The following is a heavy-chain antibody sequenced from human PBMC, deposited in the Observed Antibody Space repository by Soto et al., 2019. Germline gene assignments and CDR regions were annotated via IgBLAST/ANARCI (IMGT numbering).Heavy chain of an antibody. CDR2: LDPSDSYT. V-gene: IGHV5-10-1*04. D-gene: IGHD3-3*01. CDR3: ASHSAGVGRTSDYNYGM. Sequence: PGESLKISFQGSGYRFTTFWISWVRQLPGKGLEWMGRLDPSDSYTIYSPSFQGQVTISTDKSISTAYLQWCSLKASDNVMYYCASHSAGVGRTSDYNYGM. CDR1: GYRFTTFW. J-gene: IGHJ6*01.